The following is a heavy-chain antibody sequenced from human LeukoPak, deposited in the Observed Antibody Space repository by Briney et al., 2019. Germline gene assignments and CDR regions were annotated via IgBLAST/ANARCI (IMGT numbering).Heavy chain of an antibody. Sequence: GGSLRLSCAASGFTFDDYAMNWVRQVPGKGLEWVSTISWNSNDIGYAGSVKGRFSVSRDSAKNSLYPQMNSLRAEDTALYYCVKSISYGYKAAFDYWGQGTLVTVSS. CDR3: VKSISYGYKAAFDY. CDR2: ISWNSNDI. V-gene: IGHV3-9*01. D-gene: IGHD5-18*01. J-gene: IGHJ4*02. CDR1: GFTFDDYA.